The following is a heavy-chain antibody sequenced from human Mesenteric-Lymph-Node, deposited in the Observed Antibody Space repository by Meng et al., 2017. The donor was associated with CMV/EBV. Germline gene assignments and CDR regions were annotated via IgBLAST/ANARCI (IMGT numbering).Heavy chain of an antibody. J-gene: IGHJ4*02. CDR1: GYTFTDYY. CDR3: ARLSDSSWYYFDF. D-gene: IGHD6-13*01. Sequence: ASVKVSCKASGYTFTDYYMHWVRQAAGQGPEWMGWMTPNTGDTGYAQKFQGRVTMTRDTSVNTAYMELSSLRSDDTAVYYCARLSDSSWYYFDFWGQGTLVTVSS. CDR2: MTPNTGDT. V-gene: IGHV1-8*02.